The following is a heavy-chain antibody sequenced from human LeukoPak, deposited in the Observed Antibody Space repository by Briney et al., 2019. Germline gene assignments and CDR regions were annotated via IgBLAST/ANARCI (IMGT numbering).Heavy chain of an antibody. CDR1: GFTFDDYA. CDR3: ARGGMAGLVLDY. J-gene: IGHJ4*02. CDR2: ISWNGSDK. D-gene: IGHD6-13*01. Sequence: PGGSLRLYCAASGFTFDDYAMHWARQIPGKGLQWVSLISWNGSDKKYADSVKGRFTISRDNSKNSLNLQMKSLRTEDSALYFCARGGMAGLVLDYWGQGTLVTVSP. V-gene: IGHV3-43*01.